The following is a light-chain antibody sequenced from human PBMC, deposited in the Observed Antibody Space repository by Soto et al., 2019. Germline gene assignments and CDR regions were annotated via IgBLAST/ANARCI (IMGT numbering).Light chain of an antibody. CDR1: SRDVGGYNS. CDR3: SSYTSGSALYV. CDR2: EVT. J-gene: IGLJ1*01. V-gene: IGLV2-14*01. Sequence: QSALTQPASVSGSPGQSITISCTGTSRDVGGYNSVSRYQQHPGKAPKLMIYEVTNRPSGVSNRFSGSKSGNTASLTISGLQAEDEADYYCSSYTSGSALYVFGTGTKLTVL.